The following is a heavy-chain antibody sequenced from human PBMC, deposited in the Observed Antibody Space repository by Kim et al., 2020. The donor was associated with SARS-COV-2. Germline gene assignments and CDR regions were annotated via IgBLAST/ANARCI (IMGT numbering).Heavy chain of an antibody. V-gene: IGHV4-34*01. Sequence: SETLSLTCAVYGASFNNNYWTWLRQPPAKGLEWVGEVNHMGTTNYNPSLNRRVTMSGDASKNQFSLKLRSVTAADSGLYYCARGLMVGGTYYGLDYWGQGTLVTVSS. CDR2: VNHMGTT. CDR3: ARGLMVGGTYYGLDY. J-gene: IGHJ4*02. CDR1: GASFNNNY. D-gene: IGHD1-26*01.